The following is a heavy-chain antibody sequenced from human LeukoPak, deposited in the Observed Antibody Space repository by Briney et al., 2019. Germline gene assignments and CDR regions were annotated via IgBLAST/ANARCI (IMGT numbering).Heavy chain of an antibody. V-gene: IGHV3-9*01. Sequence: GGSLRLSCAASGFTFDDYAMHWVRQAPGKGLEWVSGISWNSGSIGYADSVKGRFTISRDNAKNSLYLQMNSLRAEDTALYYCAKDNYDGSGYPLGAFDTWGQGTMVTVSS. CDR1: GFTFDDYA. J-gene: IGHJ3*02. CDR3: AKDNYDGSGYPLGAFDT. D-gene: IGHD3-22*01. CDR2: ISWNSGSI.